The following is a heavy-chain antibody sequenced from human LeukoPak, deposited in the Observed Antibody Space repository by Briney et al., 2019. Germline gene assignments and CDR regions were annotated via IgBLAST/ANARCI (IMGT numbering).Heavy chain of an antibody. V-gene: IGHV1-18*01. J-gene: IGHJ4*02. D-gene: IGHD6-13*01. CDR1: GGRFKSYG. CDR3: ARWGDNSSWYDY. CDR2: ISAYNGNT. Sequence: ASVKVSCKTTGGRFKSYGISWVRQAPGQGLEWMGWISAYNGNTNYAQKLQGRVTMTTDTSTSTAYMELRSLRSDDTAVYYCARWGDNSSWYDYWGQGTLVTVSS.